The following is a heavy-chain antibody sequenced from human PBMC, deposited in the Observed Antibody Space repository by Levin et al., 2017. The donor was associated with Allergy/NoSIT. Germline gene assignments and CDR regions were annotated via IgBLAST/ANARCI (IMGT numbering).Heavy chain of an antibody. CDR3: ARETGAARPYDAMDV. V-gene: IGHV1-69*13. J-gene: IGHJ6*02. D-gene: IGHD6-6*01. CDR2: IIPMFGKA. Sequence: ASVKVSCKASGGTFSSHGVTWVRQVPGRGLEWVGGIIPMFGKANYAQKFRGRVTITADESTGTAYMDLSSLSSEDTAVYYCARETGAARPYDAMDVWGQGTTVTVSS. CDR1: GGTFSSHG.